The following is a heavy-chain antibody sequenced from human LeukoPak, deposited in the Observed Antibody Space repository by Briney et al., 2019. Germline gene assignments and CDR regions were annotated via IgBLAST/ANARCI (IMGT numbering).Heavy chain of an antibody. Sequence: SQTLSLTCAISGDRVSSNSAAWNWIRQSPSRGLEWLGRTYYRSKWYNDYAVSVQSRITVNPDTSKNQFSLQLNSMTPEDTAVYYCARAPRGSGDFDYWGRRTLVTVSS. CDR1: GDRVSSNSAA. CDR2: TYYRSKWYN. CDR3: ARAPRGSGDFDY. V-gene: IGHV6-1*01. J-gene: IGHJ4*02. D-gene: IGHD3-16*01.